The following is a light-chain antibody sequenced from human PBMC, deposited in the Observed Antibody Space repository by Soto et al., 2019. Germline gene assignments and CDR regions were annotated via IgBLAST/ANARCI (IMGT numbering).Light chain of an antibody. V-gene: IGLV2-14*01. CDR3: SSYTSTSTLV. Sequence: QAASVSGSPGQSITISCTGTGSDVGGYNYVSWYQQHPGKAPKLMIYEVSNRPSGVSNRFSGSKSGNTASLTISGLQAEDEADYYCSSYTSTSTLVFGSGTKVTVL. CDR2: EVS. CDR1: GSDVGGYNY. J-gene: IGLJ1*01.